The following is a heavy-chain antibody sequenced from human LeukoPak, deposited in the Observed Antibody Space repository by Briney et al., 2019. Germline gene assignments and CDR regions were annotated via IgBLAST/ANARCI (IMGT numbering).Heavy chain of an antibody. J-gene: IGHJ4*02. D-gene: IGHD2/OR15-2a*01. V-gene: IGHV3-7*01. CDR1: GFTFRSYW. CDR3: AKYLSRAFDS. Sequence: GGSLRLSCAASGFTFRSYWMSWVRQAPGKGLEWLGHINQEASRTDHADSVKGRFTISRDNSRNLLYLHMSSLRAEDAAVYYCAKYLSRAFDSWGQGILVSVSS. CDR2: INQEASRT.